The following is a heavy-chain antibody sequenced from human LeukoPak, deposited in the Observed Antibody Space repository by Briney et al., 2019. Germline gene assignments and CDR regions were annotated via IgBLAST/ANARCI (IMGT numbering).Heavy chain of an antibody. CDR3: ARSNYETFIFDF. CDR1: GFTFSSYE. J-gene: IGHJ4*02. CDR2: ISTNGGST. Sequence: PGGSLRLSCAASGFTFSSYEMNWVRQAPGKGLEYVSGISTNGGSTYYANSVKGRFTISRDNSKNTLYLQMGSLRAEDMAVYYCARSNYETFIFDFWGQGTLVTVSS. V-gene: IGHV3-64*01. D-gene: IGHD1-7*01.